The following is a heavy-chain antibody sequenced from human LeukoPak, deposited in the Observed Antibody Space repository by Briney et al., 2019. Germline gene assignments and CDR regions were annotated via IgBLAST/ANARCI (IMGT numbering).Heavy chain of an antibody. CDR2: IRTKANNYAT. J-gene: IGHJ4*02. CDR1: GFNFGGSA. D-gene: IGHD6-13*01. CDR3: TRHTIAASGTAGDC. V-gene: IGHV3-73*01. Sequence: GGPLKLSCAASGFNFGGSAIHWVRQASGKGLEWVGRIRTKANNYATAYAASVQGRFTISRDDSKTTAYLQMNSLKSEDTAVYYCTRHTIAASGTAGDCWGQGTLVTVSS.